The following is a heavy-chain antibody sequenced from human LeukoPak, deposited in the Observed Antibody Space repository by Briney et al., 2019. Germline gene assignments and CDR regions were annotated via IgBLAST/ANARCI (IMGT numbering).Heavy chain of an antibody. D-gene: IGHD1-7*01. J-gene: IGHJ4*02. CDR3: ARDPKTIYNWNYLPRYDYFDY. V-gene: IGHV3-30-3*01. CDR2: ISYDGSNK. CDR1: GFTFSSYA. Sequence: PGGSLRLSCAASGFTFSSYAMHWVRQAPGKGLEWVAVISYDGSNKYYADSVKGRFTISRDNSKNTLYLQMNSLRAEDTAVYYCARDPKTIYNWNYLPRYDYFDYWGQGTLVTVSS.